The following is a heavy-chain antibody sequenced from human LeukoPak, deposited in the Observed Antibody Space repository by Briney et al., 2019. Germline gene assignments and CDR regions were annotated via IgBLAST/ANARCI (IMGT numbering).Heavy chain of an antibody. V-gene: IGHV4-59*01. J-gene: IGHJ6*03. CDR1: GGSTSSYY. Sequence: SETLSLTCTVSGGSTSSYYWSWIRHPPGKGLEWIGYIYYSGSTNYNPSLKSRVTISVDTSKNQFSLKLSSVTAADTAVYYCARTFLGYYFYMDVWGKGTTVTVSS. CDR2: IYYSGST. D-gene: IGHD3-3*02. CDR3: ARTFLGYYFYMDV.